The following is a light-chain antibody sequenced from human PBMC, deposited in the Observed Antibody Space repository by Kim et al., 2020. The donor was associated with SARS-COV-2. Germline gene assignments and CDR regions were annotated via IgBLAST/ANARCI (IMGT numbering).Light chain of an antibody. V-gene: IGLV6-57*02. Sequence: KTVPISCPGSGGSIATNYVQWYQQRPGSAPATVIYEDNQRPSGVPDRFSGSIDSSSNSASLTISGLKTDDEADYYCLSYDNNNQGVFGGGTQLTVL. CDR3: LSYDNNNQGV. CDR1: GGSIATNY. CDR2: EDN. J-gene: IGLJ3*02.